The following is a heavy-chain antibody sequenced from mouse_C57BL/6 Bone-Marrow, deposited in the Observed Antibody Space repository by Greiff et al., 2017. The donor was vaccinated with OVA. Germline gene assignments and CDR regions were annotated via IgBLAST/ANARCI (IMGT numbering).Heavy chain of an antibody. Sequence: VQLVESGAELVKPGASVKMSCKASGYTFTTYPIEWMKQNHGKSLEWIGNFHPYNDDTKYNEKFKGKATLTVEKSSSTVYLELSRLTSDDSAVYNCAILYYGSSPHDYWGQGTTLTVSS. J-gene: IGHJ2*01. CDR3: AILYYGSSPHDY. CDR1: GYTFTTYP. V-gene: IGHV1-47*01. CDR2: FHPYNDDT. D-gene: IGHD1-1*01.